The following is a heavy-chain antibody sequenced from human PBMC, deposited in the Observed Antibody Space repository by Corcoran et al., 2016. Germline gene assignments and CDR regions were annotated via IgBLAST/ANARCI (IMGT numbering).Heavy chain of an antibody. J-gene: IGHJ4*02. CDR2: INAGNGNT. CDR1: GYTFTSYA. CDR3: AREGYYYDSSGYYPLDY. V-gene: IGHV1-3*01. D-gene: IGHD3-22*01. Sequence: QVQLVQSGAEVKKPGASVKVSCKASGYTFTSYAMHWVRQAPGQRLEWMGWINAGNGNTKYSQKFQGRVTITRDTSASTAYMELSSLRSEDTAVYYCAREGYYYDSSGYYPLDYWGQETLVTVSS.